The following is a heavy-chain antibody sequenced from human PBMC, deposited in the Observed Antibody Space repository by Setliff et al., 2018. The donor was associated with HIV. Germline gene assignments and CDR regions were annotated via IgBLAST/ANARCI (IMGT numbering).Heavy chain of an antibody. CDR3: ASAGAWQRNALDI. V-gene: IGHV1-46*01. CDR1: GYGFTNHY. J-gene: IGHJ3*02. Sequence: ASVKVSCKPSGYGFTNHYMHWVRQAPGQGLEWMGVINPTGGSTRNTQKFQGRVAMTRDTSTSTVYMELSSLRSEDTAVYYCASAGAWQRNALDIWGQGTMVT. CDR2: INPTGGST. D-gene: IGHD5-12*01.